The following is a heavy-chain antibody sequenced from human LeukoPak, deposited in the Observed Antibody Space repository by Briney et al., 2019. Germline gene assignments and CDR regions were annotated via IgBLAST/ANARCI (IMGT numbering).Heavy chain of an antibody. Sequence: ASVKVSCKASGYTFTGYYMHWVRQAPGQGLEWMGIINPSGGSTSYARKFQGRVTMTRDTSASTVYMELSSLRSEDTAVYYCARRPPDTSTLDNLGQGTQVTVFS. CDR1: GYTFTGYY. D-gene: IGHD2-2*01. V-gene: IGHV1-46*01. CDR3: ARRPPDTSTLDN. J-gene: IGHJ4*02. CDR2: INPSGGST.